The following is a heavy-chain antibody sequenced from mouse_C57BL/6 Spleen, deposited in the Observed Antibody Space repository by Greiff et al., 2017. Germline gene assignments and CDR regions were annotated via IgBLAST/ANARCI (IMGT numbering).Heavy chain of an antibody. D-gene: IGHD1-1*01. CDR2: IYPRSGNT. CDR3: ARGDYYGSSYPFAY. Sequence: VKLMESGAELARPGASVKLSCKASGYTFTSYGISWVKQRTGQGLEWIGEIYPRSGNTYYNEKFKGKATLTADKSSSTAYMELRSLTSEDSAVYFCARGDYYGSSYPFAYWGQGTLVTVSA. CDR1: GYTFTSYG. J-gene: IGHJ3*01. V-gene: IGHV1-81*01.